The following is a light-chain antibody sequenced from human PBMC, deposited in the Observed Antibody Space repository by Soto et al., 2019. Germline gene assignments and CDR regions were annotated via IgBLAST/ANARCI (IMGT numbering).Light chain of an antibody. J-gene: IGKJ5*01. CDR3: QHYGASPIT. V-gene: IGKV3-20*01. CDR2: GAS. Sequence: EIDLTQSPGSLSLCPGERATLSRRPSQSDGYNMAWYQQKPGQPPKILSLGASNRATDIPARFSGGGSGTDFTLTISRLEPDDFELYYCQHYGASPITFGQGTRLEIK. CDR1: QSDGYN.